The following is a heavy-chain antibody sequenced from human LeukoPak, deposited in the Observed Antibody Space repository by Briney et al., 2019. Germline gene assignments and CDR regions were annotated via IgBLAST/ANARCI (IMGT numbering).Heavy chain of an antibody. Sequence: GGSLRLSCAASGFTVSRKYMTWVRQAPGKGLEWVSLIYSDGRTYYADSVKGRFTVSRDNSKNTLYLQMNSLRAEDTAVYYCAKVPSSSWSLTPDYFDYWGQGTLVTVSS. D-gene: IGHD6-13*01. CDR3: AKVPSSSWSLTPDYFDY. CDR1: GFTVSRKY. J-gene: IGHJ4*02. CDR2: IYSDGRT. V-gene: IGHV3-53*01.